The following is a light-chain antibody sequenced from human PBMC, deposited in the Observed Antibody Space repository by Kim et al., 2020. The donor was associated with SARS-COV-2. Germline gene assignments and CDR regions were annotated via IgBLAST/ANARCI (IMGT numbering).Light chain of an antibody. CDR1: KLRYKY. J-gene: IGLJ2*01. Sequence: VSPGQTASITGSDDKLRYKYVFWSQQKPGQSPVLVIYQDTKRPAGIPERFSASNSGNTATLTISGTQATDEADYYCQAWDSGTAVVFGGGTQLTVL. V-gene: IGLV3-1*01. CDR2: QDT. CDR3: QAWDSGTAVV.